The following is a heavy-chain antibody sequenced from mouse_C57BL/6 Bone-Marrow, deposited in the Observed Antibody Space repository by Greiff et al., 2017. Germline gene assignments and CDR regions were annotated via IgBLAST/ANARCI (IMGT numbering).Heavy chain of an antibody. V-gene: IGHV5-12*01. CDR3: ASPLTTGYYDAMDY. CDR1: GFTFSDYY. D-gene: IGHD1-1*01. CDR2: ISNGGGST. J-gene: IGHJ4*01. Sequence: EVKLVESGGGLVQPGGSLKLSCAASGFTFSDYYMYWVRQTPEKRLEWVAYISNGGGSTYYPDTVKGRFTISRDNAKNTLYLQMSRLKSEDTAMYYCASPLTTGYYDAMDYWGQGTSVTVSS.